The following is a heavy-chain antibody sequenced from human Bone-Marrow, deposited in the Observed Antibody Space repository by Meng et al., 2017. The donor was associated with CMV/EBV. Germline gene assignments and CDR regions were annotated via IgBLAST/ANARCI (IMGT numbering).Heavy chain of an antibody. Sequence: SVKVSCKASGGTFSSYAISWVRQAPGQGLEWMGGIIPIFGTANYAQKFQGRVTITTDESTSTAYMELSSLRSEDTAVDYCARGYCSSTSCYKNGMDVWGQGTTVTVSS. D-gene: IGHD2-2*02. CDR2: IIPIFGTA. CDR3: ARGYCSSTSCYKNGMDV. CDR1: GGTFSSYA. J-gene: IGHJ6*02. V-gene: IGHV1-69*05.